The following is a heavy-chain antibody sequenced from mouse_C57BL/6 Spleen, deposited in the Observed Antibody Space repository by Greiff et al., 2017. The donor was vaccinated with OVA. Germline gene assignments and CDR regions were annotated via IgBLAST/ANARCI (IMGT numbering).Heavy chain of an antibody. V-gene: IGHV5-4*01. CDR2: ISDGGSYT. CDR1: GFTFSSYA. CDR3: ARDSHYYGSSYDDY. D-gene: IGHD1-1*01. J-gene: IGHJ2*01. Sequence: EVMLVESGGGLVKPGGSLKLSCAASGFTFSSYAMSWVRQTPEKRLEWVATISDGGSYTYYPDNVKGRFTISRDNAKNNLYLQMSHLKSEDTAMYYCARDSHYYGSSYDDYWGQGTTLTVSS.